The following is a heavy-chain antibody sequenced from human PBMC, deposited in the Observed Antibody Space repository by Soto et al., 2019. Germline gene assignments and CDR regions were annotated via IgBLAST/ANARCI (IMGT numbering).Heavy chain of an antibody. V-gene: IGHV1-2*04. CDR1: GYTFTCYY. CDR2: INPDSGGT. Sequence: XSVKVSCTSSGYTFTCYYMHLVRQAPGQGLECMGWINPDSGGTNYAQKFQGWVTMTRDTSISTAYMELSRLRSDDTAVYYCARGAVVTAATYYSNYVDGTWGWGPGGMDVWGQGTTVTVSS. J-gene: IGHJ6*02. D-gene: IGHD4-4*01. CDR3: ARGAVVTAATYYSNYVDGTWGWGPGGMDV.